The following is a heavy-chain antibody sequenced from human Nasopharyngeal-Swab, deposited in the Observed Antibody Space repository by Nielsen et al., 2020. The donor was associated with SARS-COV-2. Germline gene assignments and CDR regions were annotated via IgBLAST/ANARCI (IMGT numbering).Heavy chain of an antibody. V-gene: IGHV1-18*01. CDR3: ARVGPDIVVVVAAAPDY. D-gene: IGHD2-15*01. CDR1: GYTFTSYG. CDR2: ISAYNGNT. Sequence: ASVKVSRKASGYTFTSYGISWVRQAPGQGLEWMGWISAYNGNTNYAQKLQGRVTMTTDTSTSTAYMELRSLRSDDTAVYYCARVGPDIVVVVAAAPDYWGQGTLVTVSS. J-gene: IGHJ4*02.